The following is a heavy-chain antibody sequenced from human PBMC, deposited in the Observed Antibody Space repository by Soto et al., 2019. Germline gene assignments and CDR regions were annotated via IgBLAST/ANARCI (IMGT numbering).Heavy chain of an antibody. J-gene: IGHJ6*02. CDR1: GGTFSSYA. D-gene: IGHD2-8*01. V-gene: IGHV1-69*13. CDR2: IIPIFGTA. Sequence: SVKVSCKASGGTFSSYAISWVRQAPGQGLEWMGGIIPIFGTANYAQKFQGRVTITADESTSTAYMELSSLRSEDTAVYYCARIGYCTNGVCYTGAYYYYGMDVWGQGTTVTVSS. CDR3: ARIGYCTNGVCYTGAYYYYGMDV.